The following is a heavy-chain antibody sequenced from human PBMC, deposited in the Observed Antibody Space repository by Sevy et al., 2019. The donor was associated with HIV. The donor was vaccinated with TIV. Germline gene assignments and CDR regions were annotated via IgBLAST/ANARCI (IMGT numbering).Heavy chain of an antibody. CDR2: IWYDGSNK. Sequence: GGSLRLSCAASGFTFSSYGMHWVRQAPGKGLEWVAVIWYDGSNKYYADSVKGRFTISRDNSNNTLYLQMNSLKAEDTAVYYCARDPRYSSGWYLNYDCYGMDVWGQGTTVTVSS. CDR1: GFTFSSYG. CDR3: ARDPRYSSGWYLNYDCYGMDV. D-gene: IGHD6-19*01. J-gene: IGHJ6*02. V-gene: IGHV3-33*01.